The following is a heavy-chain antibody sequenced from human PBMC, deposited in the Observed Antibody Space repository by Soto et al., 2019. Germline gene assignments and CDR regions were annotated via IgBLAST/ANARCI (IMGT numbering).Heavy chain of an antibody. CDR1: GGSISSGDYY. J-gene: IGHJ4*02. CDR2: IYYSGST. Sequence: SETPSLTCTVYGGSISSGDYYWSWIRQPPRKGLEWIGYIYYSGSTYYNPSLKSRVTISVDTSKNQFSLKLSSGTAADTAVYYCARQYGDDIDYWGQGTLVTVSS. D-gene: IGHD4-17*01. CDR3: ARQYGDDIDY. V-gene: IGHV4-30-4*01.